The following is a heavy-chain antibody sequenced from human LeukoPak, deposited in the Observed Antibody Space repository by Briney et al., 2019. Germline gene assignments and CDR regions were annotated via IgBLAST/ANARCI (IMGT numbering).Heavy chain of an antibody. Sequence: GGSLRLSCAASGFTFSSYGMHWVRQAPGKGLEWVAVIWYDGSNKYYADSVKGRFTTSRDNSKNTLYLQMNSLRAEDTAVYYCARDRGSIVGATVDGNWFDPWGQGTLVTVSS. CDR1: GFTFSSYG. V-gene: IGHV3-33*01. J-gene: IGHJ5*02. D-gene: IGHD1-26*01. CDR2: IWYDGSNK. CDR3: ARDRGSIVGATVDGNWFDP.